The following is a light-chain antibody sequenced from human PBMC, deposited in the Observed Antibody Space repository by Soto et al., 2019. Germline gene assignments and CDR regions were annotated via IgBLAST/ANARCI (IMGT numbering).Light chain of an antibody. Sequence: QLVLTQPPSVSGAPGQRVTISCTGSSSNIGADYDVHWYQQLPGTAPKVLIYGNSNRPSGVPDRFSGSKSGTSASLAITGLQAEDEADYYCQSYDSSLSGYVFGTGTKLTVL. V-gene: IGLV1-40*01. CDR2: GNS. CDR1: SSNIGADYD. CDR3: QSYDSSLSGYV. J-gene: IGLJ1*01.